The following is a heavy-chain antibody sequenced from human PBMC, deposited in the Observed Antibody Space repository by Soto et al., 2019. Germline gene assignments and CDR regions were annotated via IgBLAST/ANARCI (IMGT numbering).Heavy chain of an antibody. V-gene: IGHV4-34*01. Sequence: SETLSLTCAVYGGSFSGYYWSWIRQPPGKGLEWIGEINHSGSTNYNPSLKSRVTISVDTSKNQFSLKLSSVTAADTAVYYCARARRSSRPFDYWGQGTLVTVSS. D-gene: IGHD6-13*01. CDR2: INHSGST. J-gene: IGHJ4*02. CDR3: ARARRSSRPFDY. CDR1: GGSFSGYY.